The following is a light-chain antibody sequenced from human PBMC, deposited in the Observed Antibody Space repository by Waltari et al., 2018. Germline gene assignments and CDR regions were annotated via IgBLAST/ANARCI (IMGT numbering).Light chain of an antibody. Sequence: EIVLTQSPGTLSLSPGDRATLSCRASQIVSSNYLAWYQQNPGQAPRLLIYGASSRATGIPDRFSGSGSGTDFTLTISRLEPEDFAVYYCQQYATSWTFGQGTKVEIK. V-gene: IGKV3-20*01. CDR2: GAS. CDR1: QIVSSNY. J-gene: IGKJ1*01. CDR3: QQYATSWT.